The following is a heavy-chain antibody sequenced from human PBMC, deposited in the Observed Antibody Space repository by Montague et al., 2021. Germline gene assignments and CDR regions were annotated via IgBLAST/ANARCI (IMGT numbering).Heavy chain of an antibody. Sequence: SETLSLTCTVTGGSISEFYWSWIRQSSEKGLEWIGYIYDSGTTNYNPSLKSRVTISADTSMNQFSLNLRSVTAADTAVYFCARRLGIRAPFDYWGQGTLVTVSS. J-gene: IGHJ4*02. V-gene: IGHV4-59*08. CDR3: ARRLGIRAPFDY. CDR1: GGSISEFY. D-gene: IGHD7-27*01. CDR2: IYDSGTT.